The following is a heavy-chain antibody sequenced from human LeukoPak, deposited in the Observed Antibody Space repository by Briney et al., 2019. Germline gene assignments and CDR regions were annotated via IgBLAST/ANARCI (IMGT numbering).Heavy chain of an antibody. J-gene: IGHJ4*02. CDR2: VDPEDGET. CDR1: GYTFTDYY. D-gene: IGHD3-9*01. V-gene: IGHV1-69-2*01. Sequence: ASVKISCKVSGYTFTDYYMHWVQQAPGKGLEWMGLVDPEDGETIYAEKFQGRVTITADTSTDTAYMELSSLRSEDTAVYYCATTQQIGTSLRYNYWGQGTLVTVSS. CDR3: ATTQQIGTSLRYNY.